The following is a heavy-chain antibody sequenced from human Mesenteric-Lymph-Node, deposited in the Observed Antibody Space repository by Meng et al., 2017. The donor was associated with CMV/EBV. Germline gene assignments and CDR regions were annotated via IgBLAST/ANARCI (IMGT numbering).Heavy chain of an antibody. J-gene: IGHJ4*02. Sequence: SLKISCAASGFTFSSYEMNWVRQAPGKGLEWVSYISSSGSTIYYADSVKGRFTISRDNSKNTLYLQMNSLRAEDTAVYYCARAYFEYSSSLYFDYWGQGTLVTVSS. CDR3: ARAYFEYSSSLYFDY. CDR1: GFTFSSYE. CDR2: ISSSGSTI. D-gene: IGHD6-6*01. V-gene: IGHV3-48*03.